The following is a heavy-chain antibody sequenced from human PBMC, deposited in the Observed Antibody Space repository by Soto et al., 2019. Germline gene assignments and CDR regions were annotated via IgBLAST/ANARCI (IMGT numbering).Heavy chain of an antibody. J-gene: IGHJ6*02. CDR2: IWYDGSNK. V-gene: IGHV3-33*01. D-gene: IGHD5-18*01. CDR3: ARDLAHTAMVTTYYYYGMDV. Sequence: GGSLRLSCAASGFTFSSYGMHWVRQAPGKGLEWVAVIWYDGSNKYHADSVKGRFTISRDNSKNTLYLQMNSLRAEDTAVYYCARDLAHTAMVTTYYYYGMDVWGQGTTVTVSS. CDR1: GFTFSSYG.